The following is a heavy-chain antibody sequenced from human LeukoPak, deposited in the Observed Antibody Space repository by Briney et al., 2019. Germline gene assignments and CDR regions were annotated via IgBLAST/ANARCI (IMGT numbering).Heavy chain of an antibody. D-gene: IGHD6-13*01. CDR1: GFTVSNNY. V-gene: IGHV3-53*01. CDR2: IYSGGST. J-gene: IGHJ6*02. Sequence: GGTLRLSCAASGFTVSNNYMIWVRQAPGKGLEWVSLIYSGGSTYYSDSVRGRFATSRDNSKNTLYLQMSSLRAEDTAVYYCAGHSEMDVWGQGITVTVSS. CDR3: AGHSEMDV.